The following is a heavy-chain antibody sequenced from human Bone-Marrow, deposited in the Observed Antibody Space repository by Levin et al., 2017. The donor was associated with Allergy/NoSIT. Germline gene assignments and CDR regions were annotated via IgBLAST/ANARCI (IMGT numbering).Heavy chain of an antibody. Sequence: GGSLRLSCAASGFAFSSYSMNWVRQAPGKGLEWVSSISSSAIYIYNADSVQGRFTISRDNANNSLYLQMNSLRAEDTAVYYCARGCGTTCFGSPDAFDIWGQGTMVTVSS. V-gene: IGHV3-21*01. D-gene: IGHD2-2*01. CDR3: ARGCGTTCFGSPDAFDI. J-gene: IGHJ3*02. CDR2: ISSSAIYI. CDR1: GFAFSSYS.